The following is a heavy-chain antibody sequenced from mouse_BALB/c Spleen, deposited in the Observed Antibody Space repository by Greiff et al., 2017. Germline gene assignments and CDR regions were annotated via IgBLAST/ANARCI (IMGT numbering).Heavy chain of an antibody. CDR3: ARAYYRYDWYFDV. D-gene: IGHD2-14*01. J-gene: IGHJ1*01. Sequence: EVQGVESGGGLVKPGGSLKLSCAASGFTFSSYAMSWVRQSPEKRLEWVAEISSGGSYTYYPDTVTGRFTISRDNAKNTLYLEMSSLRSEDTAIYYCARAYYRYDWYFDVWGAGTTVTVSS. CDR1: GFTFSSYA. CDR2: ISSGGSYT. V-gene: IGHV5-9-4*01.